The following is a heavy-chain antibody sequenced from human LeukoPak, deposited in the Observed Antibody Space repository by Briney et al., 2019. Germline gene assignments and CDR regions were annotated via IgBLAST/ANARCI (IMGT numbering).Heavy chain of an antibody. CDR3: ARIAVAGYFDY. J-gene: IGHJ4*02. CDR1: GGSISSYY. Sequence: SETLSLTCTVSGGSISSYYLSWIRQPPGKGLEWIGYIYYSGSTNYNPSLKSRVTISVDTSKNQFSLKLSSVTAADTAVYYCARIAVAGYFDYWGQGTLVTVSS. CDR2: IYYSGST. V-gene: IGHV4-59*01. D-gene: IGHD6-19*01.